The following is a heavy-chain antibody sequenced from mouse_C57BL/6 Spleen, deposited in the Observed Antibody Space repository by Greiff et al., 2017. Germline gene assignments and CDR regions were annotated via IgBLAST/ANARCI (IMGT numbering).Heavy chain of an antibody. CDR1: GYTFTEYT. CDR2: FYPGSGSI. V-gene: IGHV1-62-2*01. CDR3: ARHEDETAQATRAAWFAY. Sequence: QVQLQQSGAELVKPGASVKLSCKASGYTFTEYTIHWVKQRSGQGLEWIGWFYPGSGSIKYNEKFKDKATLTADKSSSTVYMGLSRLTSEDSAVYFGARHEDETAQATRAAWFAYWGQGTLVTVSA. J-gene: IGHJ3*01. D-gene: IGHD3-2*02.